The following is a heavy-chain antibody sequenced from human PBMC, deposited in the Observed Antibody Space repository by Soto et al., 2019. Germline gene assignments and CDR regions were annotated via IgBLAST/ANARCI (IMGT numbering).Heavy chain of an antibody. J-gene: IGHJ2*01. V-gene: IGHV1-18*01. D-gene: IGHD4-17*01. CDR1: GYTFPSYG. CDR3: ARDDRQADYGANWYFDL. CDR2: INTYNGDT. Sequence: QVQLVQSGGEVKNPGASVRVSCKASGYTFPSYGISWVRQAPGQGLEWMGWINTYNGDTNYAPKLQDRVTVTTDTPTSTAYLELRSLRPDDTAMYYCARDDRQADYGANWYFDLWGRGTLVIVSS.